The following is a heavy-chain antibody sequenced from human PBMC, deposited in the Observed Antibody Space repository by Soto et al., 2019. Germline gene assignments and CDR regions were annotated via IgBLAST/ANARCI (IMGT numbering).Heavy chain of an antibody. D-gene: IGHD3-9*01. J-gene: IGHJ4*02. V-gene: IGHV4-39*01. CDR2: IYYSGST. Sequence: PSETLSLTCTVSGGPISSSSYYWGWIRQPPGKGLEWIGSIYYSGSTYYNPSLKSRVTISVDTSKNQFSLKLSSVTAADTAVYYCACTYYDILTGYYSLDYWGQGTLVTVSS. CDR1: GGPISSSSYY. CDR3: ACTYYDILTGYYSLDY.